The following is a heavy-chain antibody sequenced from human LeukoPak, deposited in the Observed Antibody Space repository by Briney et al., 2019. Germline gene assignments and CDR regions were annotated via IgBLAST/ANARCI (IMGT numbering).Heavy chain of an antibody. J-gene: IGHJ4*01. CDR3: ARGVEPLAANNLDY. Sequence: PGGSLRLSCAASGFTVITNDMTWVRQAPGKGLEWVSVLYSDGNTKYADSVQGRFTISRDNSKNTLYLEMNSLSPDDTAVYYCARGVEPLAANNLDYWGQGTLVTVSS. CDR1: GFTVITND. D-gene: IGHD1-14*01. V-gene: IGHV3-53*01. CDR2: LYSDGNT.